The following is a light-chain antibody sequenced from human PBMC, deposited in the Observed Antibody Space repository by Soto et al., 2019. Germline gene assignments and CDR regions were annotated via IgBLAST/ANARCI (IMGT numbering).Light chain of an antibody. CDR3: ASWDDSLNGLV. CDR1: RSNIGGHI. J-gene: IGLJ2*01. V-gene: IGLV1-44*01. CDR2: ANN. Sequence: QSELTQPPSLSETPGQRVTISCSGSRSNIGGHIVNWYQQLPGMAPKLLMSANNQRSSGVPERFSGSKSGSSASLAIGGLQSEDEAAYYCASWDDSLNGLVFGGGTKLTVL.